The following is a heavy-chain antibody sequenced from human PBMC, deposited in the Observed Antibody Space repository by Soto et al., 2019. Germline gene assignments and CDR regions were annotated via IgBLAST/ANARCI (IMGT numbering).Heavy chain of an antibody. V-gene: IGHV4-4*02. CDR2: IYHSGST. D-gene: IGHD4-17*01. CDR3: SRDDYGSTGWFAP. Sequence: SETLSLTCAVSGGSISSSNWWSWVRQPPGKGLEWIGEIYHSGSTNYNPSLKSRVTISVDKSKNQFSLKLSSVTAADTAVYYCSRDDYGSTGWFAPCGQGTLVTASS. CDR1: GGSISSSNW. J-gene: IGHJ5*02.